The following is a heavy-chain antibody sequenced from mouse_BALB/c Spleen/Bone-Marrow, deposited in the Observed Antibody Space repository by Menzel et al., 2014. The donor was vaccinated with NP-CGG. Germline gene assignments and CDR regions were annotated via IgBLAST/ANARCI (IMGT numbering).Heavy chain of an antibody. V-gene: IGHV1-82*01. Sequence: VKLMESGPELVKPGASVKISCKASGYTFSSSWMNWVKQRPGQGLEWIGRIYPGDGDTNCNGKFKGKATLTADKSSSTAYMQLSSLSSVDSAVYFCARDYYGSSYGYWGQGTTLTVSS. D-gene: IGHD1-1*01. CDR3: ARDYYGSSYGY. CDR1: GYTFSSSW. J-gene: IGHJ2*01. CDR2: IYPGDGDT.